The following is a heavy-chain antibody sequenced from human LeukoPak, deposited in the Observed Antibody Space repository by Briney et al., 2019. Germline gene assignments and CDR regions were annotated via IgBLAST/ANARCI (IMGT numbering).Heavy chain of an antibody. CDR1: GFTFSSYA. CDR2: ISYDGSNK. D-gene: IGHD5-18*01. V-gene: IGHV3-30-3*01. CDR3: ARKLYSYGFVYYYYGMDV. J-gene: IGHJ6*02. Sequence: PGRSLGLSCAASGFTFSSYAMHWVRQAPGKGLEWVAVISYDGSNKYYADSVKGRFTISRDNSKNTLYLQMNSLRAEDTAVYYCARKLYSYGFVYYYYGMDVWGQGTTVTVSS.